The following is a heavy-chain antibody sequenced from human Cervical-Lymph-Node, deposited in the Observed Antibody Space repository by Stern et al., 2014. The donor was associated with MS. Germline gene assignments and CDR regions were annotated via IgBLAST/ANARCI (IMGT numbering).Heavy chain of an antibody. V-gene: IGHV1-69*01. CDR2: FFPVFGTP. CDR3: ALSSETSDRWYSLGYDL. J-gene: IGHJ5*02. D-gene: IGHD6-13*01. CDR1: VGTFSKFS. Sequence: LVESDAEVTKPGSSVMVSCKACVGTFSKFSSSSVRLVPGQGLVWMGWFFPVFGTPTYAQQLRGRVTITADVSTSTVYMELSSLRSDDTAVYYCALSSETSDRWYSLGYDLWGQGTLVTVSS.